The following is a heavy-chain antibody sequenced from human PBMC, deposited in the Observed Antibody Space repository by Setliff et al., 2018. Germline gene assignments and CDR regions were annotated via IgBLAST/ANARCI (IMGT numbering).Heavy chain of an antibody. CDR3: AKGGYSGSHYFDY. J-gene: IGHJ4*02. Sequence: GGSLRLSCAASGFTFTSYAMRWVRQAPGKGLEWVSSISGSGGSTYYADSVKGRFTISRDNSNSALYLQMNSLRAEDTAIYYCAKGGYSGSHYFDYWGQGTLVTVSS. D-gene: IGHD1-26*01. CDR1: GFTFTSYA. V-gene: IGHV3-23*01. CDR2: ISGSGGST.